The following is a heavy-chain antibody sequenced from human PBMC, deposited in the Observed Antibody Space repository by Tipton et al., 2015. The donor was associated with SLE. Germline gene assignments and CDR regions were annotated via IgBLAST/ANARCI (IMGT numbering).Heavy chain of an antibody. CDR1: NHSLSSAYR. CDR3: ARAREYNSGSYYFDY. Sequence: TLSLTCAVSNHSLSSAYRWGWIRQPPGKGLEWIGTISNSGNTYYSPSLKSRVTMSVDTSKNQFSLNLSSVTAADTAVYYCARAREYNSGSYYFDYWGQGSLVSVTS. V-gene: IGHV4-38-2*01. CDR2: ISNSGNT. J-gene: IGHJ4*02. D-gene: IGHD3-10*01.